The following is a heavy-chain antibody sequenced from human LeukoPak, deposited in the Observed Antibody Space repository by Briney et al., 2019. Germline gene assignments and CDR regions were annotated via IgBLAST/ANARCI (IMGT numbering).Heavy chain of an antibody. CDR1: GVSFSGYY. V-gene: IGHV4-34*01. J-gene: IGHJ4*02. D-gene: IGHD1-14*01. Sequence: KTSETLSLTCAVYGVSFSGYYWSWIRQPPGKGLEWIGEINHSGSTNYNPSLKSRVTISVDTSKNQFSLKLSSVTAADTAVYYCARGRLVEAEGPGVKVGFDYWGQGTLVTVSS. CDR3: ARGRLVEAEGPGVKVGFDY. CDR2: INHSGST.